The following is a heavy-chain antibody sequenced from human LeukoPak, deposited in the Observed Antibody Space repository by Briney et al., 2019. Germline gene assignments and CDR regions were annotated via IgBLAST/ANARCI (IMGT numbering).Heavy chain of an antibody. J-gene: IGHJ5*02. CDR3: ARDFMGYDSITPGGPHWFDP. CDR2: IYSGGST. V-gene: IGHV3-66*01. CDR1: GFTVSSNY. Sequence: GGSLRLSCAASGFTVSSNYMSWVRQAPGKGLEWVSVIYSGGSTYYADSVKGRFTISRDNSKNTLYLQMNSLRAEDTAVYYCARDFMGYDSITPGGPHWFDPWGQGTLVTVSS. D-gene: IGHD3-22*01.